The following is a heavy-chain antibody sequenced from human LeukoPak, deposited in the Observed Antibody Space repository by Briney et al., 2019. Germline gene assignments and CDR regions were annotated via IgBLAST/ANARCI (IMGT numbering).Heavy chain of an antibody. CDR1: GYSISSGYY. CDR3: ARGGQWLPLDS. Sequence: PSETLSLTCAVSGYSISSGYYWGWIRQPPGKGLEWIGSIYHSGSTYYNPSLKSRVTISVDTSKNQFSLKLSSVTAADTAVYYCARGGQWLPLDSWGQGILVTVSS. CDR2: IYHSGST. D-gene: IGHD6-19*01. V-gene: IGHV4-38-2*01. J-gene: IGHJ4*02.